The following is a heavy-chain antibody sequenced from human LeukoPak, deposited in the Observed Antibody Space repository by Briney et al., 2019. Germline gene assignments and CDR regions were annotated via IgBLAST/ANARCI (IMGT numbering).Heavy chain of an antibody. V-gene: IGHV4-4*07. D-gene: IGHD5-18*01. Sequence: PSETLSLTCTVSGGSINNYYWSWIRQSAGKGLEWIGRIYSSGDTNYNPSLKSRVAMSVDTSKNQLSLKLNSVTAADTAVYYCARASGGIQLWDYWGQGTLVTVSS. J-gene: IGHJ4*02. CDR3: ARASGGIQLWDY. CDR1: GGSINNYY. CDR2: IYSSGDT.